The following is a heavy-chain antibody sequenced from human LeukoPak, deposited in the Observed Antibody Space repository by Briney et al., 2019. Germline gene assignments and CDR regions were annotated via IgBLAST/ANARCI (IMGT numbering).Heavy chain of an antibody. CDR2: IIPILGIA. Sequence: SVKVSCKASGGTFSSYTISWVRQAPGQGLEWMGRIIPILGIANYAQKFQGRVTITADKSTSTAYMELSSLRSEDTAVYYCACSTYYDFWSGYYFHPWGQGTLVTVSS. V-gene: IGHV1-69*02. CDR1: GGTFSSYT. D-gene: IGHD3-3*01. J-gene: IGHJ5*02. CDR3: ACSTYYDFWSGYYFHP.